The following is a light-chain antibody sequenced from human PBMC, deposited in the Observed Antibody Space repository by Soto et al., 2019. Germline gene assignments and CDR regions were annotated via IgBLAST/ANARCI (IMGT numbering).Light chain of an antibody. CDR3: QQYNNWPRGIT. CDR1: QSVSSN. J-gene: IGKJ5*01. CDR2: GAS. Sequence: EIVMTQSPATLSLSPGERATLACRATQSVSSNLAWYQQKPGQAPRLLIYGASTRATGIPARFSGSGSGTEFTLTISSLQSEDFAVYYCQQYNNWPRGITFGQGTRLEI. V-gene: IGKV3-15*01.